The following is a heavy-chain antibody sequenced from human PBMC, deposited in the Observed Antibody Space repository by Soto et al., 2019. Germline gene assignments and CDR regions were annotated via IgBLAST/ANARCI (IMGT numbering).Heavy chain of an antibody. CDR2: IGGSGASI. CDR1: GFPFSAFA. D-gene: IGHD3-10*01. J-gene: IGHJ5*02. V-gene: IGHV3-23*01. Sequence: EVQLLESGGDVVQPGGSLRLSCATSGFPFSAFAMNWVRHAPGKGLEWVSGIGGSGASIYYADSVKGRFTISRDNSKKPVYLQMTSLRAVDTAFCYCARSVRPRSWFVPWGQGTLVTVSS. CDR3: ARSVRPRSWFVP.